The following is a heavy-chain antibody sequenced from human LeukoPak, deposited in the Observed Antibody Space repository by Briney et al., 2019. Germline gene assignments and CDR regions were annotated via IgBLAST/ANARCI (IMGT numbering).Heavy chain of an antibody. D-gene: IGHD6-19*01. CDR1: GYTFTIYG. Sequence: ASVKVSCTASGYTFTIYGISWVRQAPGQGLEWMGWISAYNGNTNYAQKLQGRVTMTTDTSTSTAYMELRSLRSDDTAVYYCARGWLAYNWFDPWGQGTLVTVSS. V-gene: IGHV1-18*01. J-gene: IGHJ5*02. CDR3: ARGWLAYNWFDP. CDR2: ISAYNGNT.